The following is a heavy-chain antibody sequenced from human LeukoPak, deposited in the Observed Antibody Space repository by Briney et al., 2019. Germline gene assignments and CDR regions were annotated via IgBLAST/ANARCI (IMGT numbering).Heavy chain of an antibody. D-gene: IGHD1-26*01. CDR3: ARKLRLGGNWFDP. CDR1: GGTFTSYA. J-gene: IGHJ5*02. Sequence: SVKVSCKTSGGTFTSYAITWVRQAPGQGLEWMGKIIPISGTTNYAQKFQGRVTFTADESTSTAYMELSSLRSEDTALYYCARKLRLGGNWFDPWGQGTLVTVS. CDR2: IIPISGTT. V-gene: IGHV1-69*13.